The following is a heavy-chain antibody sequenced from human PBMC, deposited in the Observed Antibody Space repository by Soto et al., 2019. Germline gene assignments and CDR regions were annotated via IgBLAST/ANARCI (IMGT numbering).Heavy chain of an antibody. Sequence: QVQLVESGGGVVQPGRSLRLSCAASGFTFSSYGMHWVRQAPGKGLEWVARVGYDGGNKYYADSVKGRFTISRDNSKNTLYLQMNSLRDEDTAVCYCVRAAGLSCDDYVYYYGMDVWGQGTTVTVSS. V-gene: IGHV3-33*01. CDR2: VGYDGGNK. D-gene: IGHD5-12*01. J-gene: IGHJ6*02. CDR3: VRAAGLSCDDYVYYYGMDV. CDR1: GFTFSSYG.